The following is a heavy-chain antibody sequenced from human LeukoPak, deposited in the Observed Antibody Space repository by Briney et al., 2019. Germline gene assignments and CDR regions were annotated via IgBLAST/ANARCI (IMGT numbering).Heavy chain of an antibody. CDR2: ISYDGSNK. V-gene: IGHV3-30-3*01. CDR3: ARDLQGHYYDSTPGY. Sequence: PGRSLRLSCAASGFTFSSYAMHWVRQAPGKGLEWVAVISYDGSNKYYADSVKGRFTISRDNSKNTLYLQMNSLRAEDTAVYYCARDLQGHYYDSTPGYWGQGTLVTVSS. J-gene: IGHJ4*02. CDR1: GFTFSSYA. D-gene: IGHD3-22*01.